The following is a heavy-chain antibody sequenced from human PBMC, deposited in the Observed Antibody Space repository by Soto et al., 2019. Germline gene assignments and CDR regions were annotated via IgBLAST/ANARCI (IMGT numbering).Heavy chain of an antibody. CDR3: ARGPFNGKYCSSTSCPTGWFDP. CDR1: GGAFSGYY. D-gene: IGHD2-2*01. J-gene: IGHJ5*02. CDR2: INHSGST. V-gene: IGHV4-34*01. Sequence: QVQLQQWGAGLLKPSATLSLTCAVYGGAFSGYYWSWIRQPPGKGLEWIGEINHSGSTNYNPSLKPRVLISVDTSKNQCSLKLSSVTAADTAVYYCARGPFNGKYCSSTSCPTGWFDPCGQGTLVTVSS.